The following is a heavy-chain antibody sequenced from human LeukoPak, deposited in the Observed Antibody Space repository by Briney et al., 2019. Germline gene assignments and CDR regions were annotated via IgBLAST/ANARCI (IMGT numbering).Heavy chain of an antibody. J-gene: IGHJ4*02. D-gene: IGHD5-18*01. CDR2: ISSSGSTI. CDR3: ARHVDTAMVVDY. CDR1: GFTFCDYY. Sequence: GGSLRLSCAASGFTFCDYYMSWIRQVPGKGLEWVSYISSSGSTIYYADSVKGRFTISRDNAKNSLYLQMNSLRAEDTAVYYCARHVDTAMVVDYWGQGTLVTVSS. V-gene: IGHV3-11*01.